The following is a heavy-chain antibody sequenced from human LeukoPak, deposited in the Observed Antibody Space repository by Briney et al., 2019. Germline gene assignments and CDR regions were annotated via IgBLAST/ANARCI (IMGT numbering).Heavy chain of an antibody. V-gene: IGHV4-39*07. D-gene: IGHD6-13*01. Sequence: PSETLSLTCTVSGGSISSSSYYWGWIRQPPGKGLEWIGSIYYSGSTYYSPSLKSRVTISADTSKNQFSLRLTSVTAADTAVYYCARVVKSIAAAGRGGDYYYGMDVWGQGTTVTVSS. CDR1: GGSISSSSYY. J-gene: IGHJ6*02. CDR2: IYYSGST. CDR3: ARVVKSIAAAGRGGDYYYGMDV.